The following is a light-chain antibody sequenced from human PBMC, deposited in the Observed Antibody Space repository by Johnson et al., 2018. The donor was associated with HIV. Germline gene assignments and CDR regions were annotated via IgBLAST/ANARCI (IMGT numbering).Light chain of an antibody. V-gene: IGLV1-51*01. CDR1: YSNIGNNY. Sequence: QSVLTQPPSVSAAPGQKVTISCSGSYSNIGNNYVSWYQQVPGTAPKLLIYDNDKRPSGIPDRFSASQSGTSATLGITGLQTGDEANYYCGTWDSSLSAGVFGAGTKVTVL. CDR3: GTWDSSLSAGV. J-gene: IGLJ1*01. CDR2: DND.